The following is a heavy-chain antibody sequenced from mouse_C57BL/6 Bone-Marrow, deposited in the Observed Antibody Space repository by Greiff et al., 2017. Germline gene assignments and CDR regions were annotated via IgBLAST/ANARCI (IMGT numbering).Heavy chain of an antibody. CDR3: ARDVTTVVYFDI. V-gene: IGHV5-4*01. J-gene: IGHJ1*03. Sequence: EVMLVESGGGLVKPGGSLKLSCAASGFTFSSYAMSWVRQTPEKRLEWVATISDGGSYTYYPDNVKGRFTISRDNAKNSLYLQMSHLKSEDTAMYYCARDVTTVVYFDIWGTGTTVTVSA. CDR2: ISDGGSYT. D-gene: IGHD1-1*01. CDR1: GFTFSSYA.